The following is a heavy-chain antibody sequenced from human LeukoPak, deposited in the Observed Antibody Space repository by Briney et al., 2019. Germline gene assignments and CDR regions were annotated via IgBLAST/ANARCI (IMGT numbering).Heavy chain of an antibody. Sequence: GGSLRLSCAASGFTFSSYEMNWVRQAPGKGLEWVSAISGSGGSTYYADSVKGRFTISRDNSKNTLYLQMNSLRFEDTAVYYCARAALRATPLPFDYWGQGTLVTVSS. CDR3: ARAALRATPLPFDY. CDR1: GFTFSSYE. J-gene: IGHJ4*02. D-gene: IGHD4-17*01. V-gene: IGHV3-23*01. CDR2: ISGSGGST.